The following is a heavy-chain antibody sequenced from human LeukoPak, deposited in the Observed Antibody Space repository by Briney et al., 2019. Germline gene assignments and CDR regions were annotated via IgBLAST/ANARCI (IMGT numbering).Heavy chain of an antibody. Sequence: PGGSLRLSCAASGFIFNHHAMHWVRQAPGKGLEWVAVIWSDKSNKFYADSVRGRFTISRDDSRKTVYLQMERMTAEDTAIYYCAKDAQRGFDYSNSLEYWGQGVLVTV. CDR1: GFIFNHHA. D-gene: IGHD4-11*01. J-gene: IGHJ4*02. V-gene: IGHV3-33*06. CDR3: AKDAQRGFDYSNSLEY. CDR2: IWSDKSNK.